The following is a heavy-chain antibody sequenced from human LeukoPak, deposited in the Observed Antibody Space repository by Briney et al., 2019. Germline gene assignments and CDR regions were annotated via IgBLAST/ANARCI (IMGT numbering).Heavy chain of an antibody. Sequence: SESLSLTCTVSGGSISSYYWSWIRQPPGKGLEWIGEINHSGSTNFNPSLKSRVTISVDTSKNQFSLKLSSVTAADTAVYYCARTNPEYYDYVWGSYRPGAFDIWGQGTMVTVSS. J-gene: IGHJ3*02. V-gene: IGHV4-34*01. CDR2: INHSGST. D-gene: IGHD3-16*02. CDR3: ARTNPEYYDYVWGSYRPGAFDI. CDR1: GGSISSYY.